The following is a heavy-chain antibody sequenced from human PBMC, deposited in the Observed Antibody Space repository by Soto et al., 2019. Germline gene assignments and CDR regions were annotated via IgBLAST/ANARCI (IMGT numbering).Heavy chain of an antibody. Sequence: QVHLLESGPGLVKPSQTLSLTCSVSGDSISTVDYFWAWIRQPPGQALEYIGYIYKSTTTYYNPSFESRVAISLDTSKSQFSLNVTSVTAAYPAVYCGARGRYCLTGKCFPNWFDSWGQGTLVTVSS. CDR1: GDSISTVDYF. CDR2: IYKSTTT. CDR3: ARGRYCLTGKCFPNWFDS. J-gene: IGHJ5*01. V-gene: IGHV4-30-4*01. D-gene: IGHD2-15*01.